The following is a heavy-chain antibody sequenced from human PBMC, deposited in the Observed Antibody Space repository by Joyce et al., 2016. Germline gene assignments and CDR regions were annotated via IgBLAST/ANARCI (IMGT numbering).Heavy chain of an antibody. Sequence: QVRLQQWGAGLLKSSATLSLTCAVYDWSFCAYYWTWLRQTPGKGLEWIGEVSQSGGPTCPSHTPSLKCRVTRSGDTSKNPFFLNMDSVTAADTAVYYCARGDMVVRRVIEGIPRYSFDYWGQGTLVTVSP. CDR2: VSQSGGP. J-gene: IGHJ4*02. CDR3: ARGDMVVRRVIEGIPRYSFDY. CDR1: DWSFCAYY. V-gene: IGHV4-34*02. D-gene: IGHD2-15*01.